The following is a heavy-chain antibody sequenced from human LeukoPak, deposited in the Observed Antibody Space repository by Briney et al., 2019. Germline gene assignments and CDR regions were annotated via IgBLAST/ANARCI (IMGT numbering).Heavy chain of an antibody. CDR3: ARDRYYDFWSGPDPGYYYYYMDV. J-gene: IGHJ6*03. CDR1: GFTFSSYW. Sequence: GGSLRLSCAASGFTFSSYWMSWVRQAPGKGLERVANIKQDGSEKYYVDSVKGRFTISRDNAKNSLYLQMNSLRAEDTAVYYCARDRYYDFWSGPDPGYYYYYMDVWGKGTTVTVSS. D-gene: IGHD3-3*01. V-gene: IGHV3-7*01. CDR2: IKQDGSEK.